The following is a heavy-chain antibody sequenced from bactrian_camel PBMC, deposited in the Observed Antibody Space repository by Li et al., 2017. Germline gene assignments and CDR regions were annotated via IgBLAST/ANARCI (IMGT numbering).Heavy chain of an antibody. Sequence: HVQLVESGGGSVQAGGSLRLSCAASGFTYSSYCMGWFRQVPGNEREPLASIDSDGRTSVADSVKGRFTISQDGAKCTLYLHMNNLKPEDTAMYHCAASGGLLGRWCYEFPVNWVSWLYNWGQGTQVTVS. D-gene: IGHD3*01. J-gene: IGHJ4*01. CDR2: IDSDGRT. V-gene: IGHV3S55*01. CDR3: AASGGLLGRWCYEFPVNWVSWLYN. CDR1: GFTYSSYC.